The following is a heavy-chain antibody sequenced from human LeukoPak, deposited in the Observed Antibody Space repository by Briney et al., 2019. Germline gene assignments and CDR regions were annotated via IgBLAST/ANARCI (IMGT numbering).Heavy chain of an antibody. V-gene: IGHV1-2*02. CDR3: ARYPYMGFMEYYFDY. Sequence: GASVKVSCKASGYTFTGYYMHWVRQAPGQGLEWMGWINPNSGGTNYAQTFQGRVTMTRDTSISTAYMELSRLRSHDTAVYYCARYPYMGFMEYYFDYWGQGTLVTVSS. J-gene: IGHJ4*02. CDR2: INPNSGGT. CDR1: GYTFTGYY. D-gene: IGHD3-16*01.